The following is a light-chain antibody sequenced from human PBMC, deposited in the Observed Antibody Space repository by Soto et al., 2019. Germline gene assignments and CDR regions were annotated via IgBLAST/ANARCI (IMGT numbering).Light chain of an antibody. V-gene: IGLV2-14*01. CDR2: DVS. CDR3: SSYTSSSTLGV. CDR1: SSDVGGYNY. Sequence: QSVLTQPASVSGSPGQSITISCTGTSSDVGGYNYVSWYQQHPGKGPKLMIYDVSNRPSGVSNRFSGSKSSNTASLTISGLQAEDEADYYCSSYTSSSTLGVFGTGTKLTVL. J-gene: IGLJ1*01.